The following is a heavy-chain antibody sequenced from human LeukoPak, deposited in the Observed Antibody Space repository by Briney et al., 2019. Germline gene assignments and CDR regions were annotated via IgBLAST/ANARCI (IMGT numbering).Heavy chain of an antibody. J-gene: IGHJ4*02. Sequence: SETLSLTCAVSGVSISSSEWWIWVRQPPGQGLEWIGESHRAGRTRYNPSLKSRVTISMDYSKNQFSLKLTSVTAADTAIYYCGKTDIYFNPIDYWGPGSLVTVSS. CDR1: GVSISSSEW. D-gene: IGHD3-9*01. V-gene: IGHV4-4*02. CDR3: GKTDIYFNPIDY. CDR2: SHRAGRT.